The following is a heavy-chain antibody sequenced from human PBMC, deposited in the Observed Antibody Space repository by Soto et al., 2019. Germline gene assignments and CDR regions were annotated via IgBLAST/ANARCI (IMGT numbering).Heavy chain of an antibody. J-gene: IGHJ5*02. V-gene: IGHV3-9*01. CDR2: IHWNSGTT. CDR1: GFTFDDYA. CDR3: EKPAGGPGWNHLHP. D-gene: IGHD6-19*01. Sequence: EVQLVESGGGLVQPGRSLRLSCAASGFTFDDYAMHWVRQAPGKGLEWVSGIHWNSGTTGYADSVRGRFTISRDNAKNSLYLKRNGLRGEDTPLYHCEKPAGGPGWNHLHPWAQETLVPVPS.